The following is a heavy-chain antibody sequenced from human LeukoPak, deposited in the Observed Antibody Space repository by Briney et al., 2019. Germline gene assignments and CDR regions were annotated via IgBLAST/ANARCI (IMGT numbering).Heavy chain of an antibody. V-gene: IGHV4-61*01. D-gene: IGHD1-14*01. CDR2: LYFGGST. J-gene: IGHJ5*02. CDR1: GYSISSGYY. CDR3: ARGQTRFDP. Sequence: SETLSLTCSVSGYSISSGYYWGWIRQPPGKGLEWIGFLYFGGSTNYNPSLKSRVTISVDTSKNQFSLKLSSVTAADTAVYYCARGQTRFDPWGQGTLVTVSS.